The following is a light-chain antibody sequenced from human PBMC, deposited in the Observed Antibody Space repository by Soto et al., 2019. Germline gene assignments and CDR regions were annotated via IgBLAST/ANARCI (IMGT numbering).Light chain of an antibody. CDR2: DVS. J-gene: IGLJ1*01. CDR1: SSDFGGYNY. V-gene: IGLV2-11*01. CDR3: CSYAGTIYV. Sequence: QSALTQPRSVSGSPGQSVTISCTGTSSDFGGYNYVSWYQHHPGKAPKLMIYDVSERPSGVPDRFSGSKSGNTASLTISGLQAEEEADYYCCSYAGTIYVFGTGTKLTVL.